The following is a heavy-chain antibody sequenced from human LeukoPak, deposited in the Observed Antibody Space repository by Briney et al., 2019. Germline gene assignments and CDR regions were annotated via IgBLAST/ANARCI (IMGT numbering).Heavy chain of an antibody. CDR1: GFTLSSYS. CDR2: ISSSSSYI. V-gene: IGHV3-21*01. D-gene: IGHD3-10*01. J-gene: IGHJ4*02. Sequence: GGSLRLSCAASGFTLSSYSMNWVRQAPGKGLEWVSSISSSSSYIYYADSVKGRFTISRDNAKNSLYLQMNSLRAEDTAVYYCARDLSSDYFDYWGQGTLDTVSS. CDR3: ARDLSSDYFDY.